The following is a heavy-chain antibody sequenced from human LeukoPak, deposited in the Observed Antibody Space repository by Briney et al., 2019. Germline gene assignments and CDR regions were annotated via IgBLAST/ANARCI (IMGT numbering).Heavy chain of an antibody. Sequence: PSETLSLTCTVSGGSISSYYWSWIRQPPGKGVEWIGYIHYSGSTNYNPSLKSRVTISVDTSKNQFSLKLSSVTAADTAVYYCARQGRYSSSWSNWFDPWGQGTLVTVSS. V-gene: IGHV4-59*08. CDR3: ARQGRYSSSWSNWFDP. J-gene: IGHJ5*02. CDR2: IHYSGST. CDR1: GGSISSYY. D-gene: IGHD6-13*01.